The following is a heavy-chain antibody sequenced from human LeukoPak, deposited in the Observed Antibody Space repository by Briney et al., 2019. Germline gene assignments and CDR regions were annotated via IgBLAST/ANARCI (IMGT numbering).Heavy chain of an antibody. V-gene: IGHV3-23*05. J-gene: IGHJ1*01. CDR3: ARQLTEHFYY. Sequence: PGGTLRLSCAASGFNFGNYGMNWVRQAPGKGLEWVSDITNSRRIHYADSVKGRFTISRDDDKSILYLQINDLRVNDTATYFCARQLTEHFYYWGQGTHVTVAS. D-gene: IGHD3-3*02. CDR2: ITNSRRI. CDR1: GFNFGNYG.